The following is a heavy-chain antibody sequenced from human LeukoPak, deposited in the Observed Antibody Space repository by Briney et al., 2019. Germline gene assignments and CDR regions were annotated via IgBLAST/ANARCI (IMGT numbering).Heavy chain of an antibody. CDR3: ARGRYSGSYRIRAFDI. J-gene: IGHJ3*02. CDR1: GFSFGNYW. Sequence: GGSLRLSCAASGFSFGNYWMKWVRQDPVKGLEWVANINQDGSEKYYVDSVKGRFTISRDNAKNSLYLQMNSLRAEDTAVYFCARGRYSGSYRIRAFDIWGQGTMVTVSS. CDR2: INQDGSEK. V-gene: IGHV3-7*01. D-gene: IGHD1-26*01.